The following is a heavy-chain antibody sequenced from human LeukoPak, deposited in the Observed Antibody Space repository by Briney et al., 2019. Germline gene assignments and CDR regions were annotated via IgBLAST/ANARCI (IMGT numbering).Heavy chain of an antibody. J-gene: IGHJ4*02. CDR3: AREGDGSFGYFDY. V-gene: IGHV7-4-1*02. Sequence: ASVKVSCKASGYTYTSYAMNWVRQAPGQGLEWMGWISTNTGNPTYAQGLTGRFVFSLDTSVSTAYLQISSLKADDNAVYYCAREGDGSFGYFDYWGQGTLVTVSS. D-gene: IGHD6-13*01. CDR1: GYTYTSYA. CDR2: ISTNTGNP.